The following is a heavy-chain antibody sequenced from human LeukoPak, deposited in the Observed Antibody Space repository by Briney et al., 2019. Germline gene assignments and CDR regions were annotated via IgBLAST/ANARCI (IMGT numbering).Heavy chain of an antibody. J-gene: IGHJ4*02. D-gene: IGHD5-12*01. CDR2: IYHSGST. V-gene: IGHV4-38-2*01. CDR3: ASDWGLRYFDY. Sequence: PSETLSLTCAVSGYSISSGYYWGWIRQPPGKGLEWIGSIYHSGSTYHNPSLKSRVTISVDTSKNQFSLKLSSVTAADTAVYYCASDWGLRYFDYWGQGTLVTVSS. CDR1: GYSISSGYY.